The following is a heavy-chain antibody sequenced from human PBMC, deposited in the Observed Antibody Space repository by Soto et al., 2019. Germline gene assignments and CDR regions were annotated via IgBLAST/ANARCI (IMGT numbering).Heavy chain of an antibody. D-gene: IGHD3-3*01. CDR2: IYYSGST. V-gene: IGHV4-61*01. CDR1: GGSVSSGSYY. CDR3: ARTTLGVDNWFDP. Sequence: PSETLSLTCTVSGGSVSSGSYYWSWIRQPPGKGLEWIGYIYYSGSTNYNPSLKSRVTISVDTSKNQFSLKLSSVTAADTAVYYCARTTLGVDNWFDPWGQGTLVTVSS. J-gene: IGHJ5*02.